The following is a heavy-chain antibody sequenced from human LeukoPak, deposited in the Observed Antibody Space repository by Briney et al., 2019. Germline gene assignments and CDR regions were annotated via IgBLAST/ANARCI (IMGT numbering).Heavy chain of an antibody. V-gene: IGHV3-30*02. D-gene: IGHD2-15*01. Sequence: GGSLRLSCAASGFTFSSYGMHWVRQAPGKGLEWVAFIRYDGSNKYYADSVKGRFTISRDNSKNTLYLQMNSLRAEDTAVYYCAKDWGYCSGGSCYSGAYWFDPWGKGTLVTVSS. CDR3: AKDWGYCSGGSCYSGAYWFDP. CDR2: IRYDGSNK. J-gene: IGHJ5*02. CDR1: GFTFSSYG.